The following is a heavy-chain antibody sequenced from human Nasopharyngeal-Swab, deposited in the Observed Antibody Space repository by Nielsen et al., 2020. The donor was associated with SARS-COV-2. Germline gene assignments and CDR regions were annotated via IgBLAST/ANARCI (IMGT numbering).Heavy chain of an antibody. D-gene: IGHD5-18*01. J-gene: IGHJ6*02. CDR3: ARRAVGGYHPNYYYGMDV. V-gene: IGHV4-59*08. Sequence: VRQMPGKGLVWVGYIYYSGSTNYNPSLKSQVTISVDTSKNQFSLKLSSVTAADTAVYYCARRAVGGYHPNYYYGMDVWGQGTTVTVSS. CDR2: IYYSGST.